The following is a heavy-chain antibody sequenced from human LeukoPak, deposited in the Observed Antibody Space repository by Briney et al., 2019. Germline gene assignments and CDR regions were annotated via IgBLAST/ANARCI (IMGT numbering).Heavy chain of an antibody. V-gene: IGHV4-59*01. D-gene: IGHD5-12*01. CDR3: ARGGGYASPIGY. CDR1: GGSISTYY. J-gene: IGHJ4*02. CDR2: IYRSGST. Sequence: PSETLSLTCTLSGGSISTYYWSWIRQPPGKGLEWIGYIYRSGSTNYNPSLKSRVTVSVDTSKNQFSLKLSSVTAADTAVYYCARGGGYASPIGYWGQGARVTVSS.